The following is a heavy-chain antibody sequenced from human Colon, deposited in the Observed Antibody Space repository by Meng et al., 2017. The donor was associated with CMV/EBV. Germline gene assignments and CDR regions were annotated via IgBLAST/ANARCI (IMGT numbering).Heavy chain of an antibody. CDR3: ARCLVAIPGSD. J-gene: IGHJ4*02. D-gene: IGHD2-2*01. CDR2: IKQDGSEK. CDR1: GFTFSTYW. V-gene: IGHV3-7*01. Sequence: GGSLRLSCAASGFTFSTYWMTWVRQAPGKGLEWVANIKQDGSEKYYADSVKGRFTISRDNAKNSLYLQMNSLRAEDTAVYYCARCLVAIPGSDWGQGTLVTVSS.